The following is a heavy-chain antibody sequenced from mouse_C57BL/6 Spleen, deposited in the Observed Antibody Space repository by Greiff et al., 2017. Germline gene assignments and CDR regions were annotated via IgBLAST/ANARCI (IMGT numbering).Heavy chain of an antibody. Sequence: QVQLQQSGAELVRPGASVKLSCKASGYTFTDYYINWVKQRPGQGLEWIARIYPGSGNTYYNEKFKGKATLTAEKSSSTAYMQLSSLTSEDSAVYFCARRGYYGSSLDYWGQGTTRTVSS. V-gene: IGHV1-76*01. CDR3: ARRGYYGSSLDY. CDR2: IYPGSGNT. D-gene: IGHD1-1*01. CDR1: GYTFTDYY. J-gene: IGHJ2*01.